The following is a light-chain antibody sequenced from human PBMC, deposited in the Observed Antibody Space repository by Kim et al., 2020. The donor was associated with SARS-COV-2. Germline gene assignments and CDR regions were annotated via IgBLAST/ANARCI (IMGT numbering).Light chain of an antibody. CDR3: AAWDDSLSGRGV. V-gene: IGLV1-47*01. CDR1: SSNIGSNY. J-gene: IGLJ3*02. CDR2: RNN. Sequence: QSVLTQPPSASGTPGQRVTISCSGSSSNIGSNYAHWYQQLPGTAPKLLIYRNNQRPSGVPDRFSGSKSGTSASLAISGLRSEDEADYYCAAWDDSLSGRGVFGGGTQLTVL.